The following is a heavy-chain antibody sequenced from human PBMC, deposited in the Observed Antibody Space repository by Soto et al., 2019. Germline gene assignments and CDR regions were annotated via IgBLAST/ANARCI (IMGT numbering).Heavy chain of an antibody. CDR3: ALYIAARRGYYFDY. Sequence: GGSLRLSCAASGFTFSSYAMSWVRQAPGKGLEWVSAISGSGGSTYYADSVKGRFTISRDNSKNTLYLQMNSLRAEDTAVYYCALYIAARRGYYFDYCGQGTLVTVSS. D-gene: IGHD6-6*01. CDR1: GFTFSSYA. J-gene: IGHJ4*02. CDR2: ISGSGGST. V-gene: IGHV3-23*01.